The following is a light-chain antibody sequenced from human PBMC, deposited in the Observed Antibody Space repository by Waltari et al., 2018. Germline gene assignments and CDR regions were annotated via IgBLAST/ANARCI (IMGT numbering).Light chain of an antibody. CDR3: AAWDDSRNGYV. CDR2: SNN. V-gene: IGLV1-44*01. J-gene: IGLJ1*01. CDR1: SSNIASHN. Sequence: QSVLTQPPPASGTPGQRVSISCSGSSSNIASHNLNWYQEVPVTPPKLLIGSNNERASGVPDRFSGSRSGTSASLAISGLNSEDEADYYCAAWDDSRNGYVFGTATKVTVL.